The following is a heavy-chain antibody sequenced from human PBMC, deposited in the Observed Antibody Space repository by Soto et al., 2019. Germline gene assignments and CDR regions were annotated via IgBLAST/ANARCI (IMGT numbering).Heavy chain of an antibody. CDR3: DPYKTGSNWNYFDN. CDR1: GGSISGSYYY. J-gene: IGHJ4*02. D-gene: IGHD1-20*01. V-gene: IGHV4-39*01. CDR2: VFYTGFT. Sequence: PSETLSLTCAVSGGSISGSYYYWGWLRQSPGRGPEWIGSVFYTGFTSYNPSLESRVSVSVDTSKNQFSLKVSAVTAADTAVYYRDPYKTGSNWNYFDNWGQGALATVSS.